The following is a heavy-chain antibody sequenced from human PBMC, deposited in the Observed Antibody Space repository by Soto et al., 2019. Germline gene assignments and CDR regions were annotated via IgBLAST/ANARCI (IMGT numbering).Heavy chain of an antibody. CDR1: EFSFSPYV. D-gene: IGHD2-15*01. CDR2: ISSSSANI. Sequence: VQLVESGGGLVKPGGSLRLSCAASEFSFSPYVMSWVRQAPGKGLEWVSSISSSSANILYADSVRGRFTISRDNAKNSVFLQMNSLRANDTAVYYCARAPFYCRGGTCYDYWGQGTLVTASS. V-gene: IGHV3-21*01. CDR3: ARAPFYCRGGTCYDY. J-gene: IGHJ4*02.